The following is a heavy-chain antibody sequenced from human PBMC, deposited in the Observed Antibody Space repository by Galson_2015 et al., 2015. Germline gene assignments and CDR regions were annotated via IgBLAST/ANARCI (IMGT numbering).Heavy chain of an antibody. CDR1: AFTSSKND. J-gene: IGHJ4*02. D-gene: IGHD2-2*01. CDR3: GAPGEYCCGASCYAEGGLYDFDN. V-gene: IGHV3-23*01. CDR2: ISGSSAST. Sequence: SPRSFSGVSAFTSSKNDISWLRQAPAKRLEWVTVISGSSASTYYDDSVKGRITISRDKSKNTLSLQMNSLRAADTAVYYCGAPGEYCCGASCYAEGGLYDFDNWGQGTLVTVSS.